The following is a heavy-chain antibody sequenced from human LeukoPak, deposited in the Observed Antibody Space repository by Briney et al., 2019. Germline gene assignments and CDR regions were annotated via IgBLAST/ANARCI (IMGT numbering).Heavy chain of an antibody. J-gene: IGHJ5*02. V-gene: IGHV4-38-2*02. CDR1: GHSISSGHY. D-gene: IGHD3-10*01. CDR2: IYHSGST. CDR3: ATQRSLWFGEFSTLNWFDP. Sequence: SETLSLTCTVSGHSISSGHYWGWIRQPPGRGLEWIGSIYHSGSTYYNPSLKSRVTISVDTSKNQFSLKLSSVTAADTAVYYCATQRSLWFGEFSTLNWFDPWGQGTLVTVSS.